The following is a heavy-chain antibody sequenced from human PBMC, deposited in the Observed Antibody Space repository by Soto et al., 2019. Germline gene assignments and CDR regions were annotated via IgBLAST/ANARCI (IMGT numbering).Heavy chain of an antibody. D-gene: IGHD2-2*01. CDR2: IYYSGST. J-gene: IGHJ3*02. V-gene: IGHV4-31*03. Sequence: SETLSLTCTVSGGSISSGGYYWSWIRQHPGKGLEWIGYIYYSGSTYYNPSLKSRVTISVDTSKNQFSLKLSSVTAADTAVYYCARDRAIHDALDIWGQGTMVTVSS. CDR3: ARDRAIHDALDI. CDR1: GGSISSGGYY.